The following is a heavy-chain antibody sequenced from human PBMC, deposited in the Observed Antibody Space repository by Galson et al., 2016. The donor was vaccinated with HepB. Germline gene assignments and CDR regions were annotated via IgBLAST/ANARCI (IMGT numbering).Heavy chain of an antibody. CDR3: ARDSGSGNYYNDYYYYNMDV. Sequence: SLRLSCAASGFTFSSYSLHWVRQAPGKGLEWVAIISYDGSNKYYADSVKGRFTISRDISKNTLFVQMNSLRAEDTAVYSCARDSGSGNYYNDYYYYNMDVWGQGTTVTVSS. CDR1: GFTFSSYS. V-gene: IGHV3-30-3*01. D-gene: IGHD3-10*01. CDR2: ISYDGSNK. J-gene: IGHJ6*02.